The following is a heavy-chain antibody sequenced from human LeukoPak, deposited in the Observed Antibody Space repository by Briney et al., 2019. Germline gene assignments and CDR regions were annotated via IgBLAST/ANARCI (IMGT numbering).Heavy chain of an antibody. CDR2: ISSSGSTI. V-gene: IGHV3-48*03. CDR1: GFTFSSYE. CDR3: ARGGSFRTFDY. D-gene: IGHD1-1*01. Sequence: GGSLRLSCAASGFTFSSYEMNWVRQAPGKGLEWVSYISSSGSTIYCADSVKGRFTISRDNAKNSLYLQMNSLRAEDTAVYYCARGGSFRTFDYWGQGTLVTVSS. J-gene: IGHJ4*02.